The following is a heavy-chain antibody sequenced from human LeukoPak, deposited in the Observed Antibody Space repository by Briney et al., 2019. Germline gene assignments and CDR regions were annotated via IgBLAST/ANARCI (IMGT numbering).Heavy chain of an antibody. V-gene: IGHV4-59*01. J-gene: IGHJ6*03. CDR3: ARTTEGGYTYGYFYYYYMDV. Sequence: SGTLSLTCTVSGGSISSYYWSWIRQPPGKGLEWIGYIYYSGSTNYNPSLKSRVTISVDTSKNQFSLKLTSVTAADTAVYYCARTTEGGYTYGYFYYYYMDVWGKGTTVTTSS. CDR2: IYYSGST. CDR1: GGSISSYY. D-gene: IGHD5-18*01.